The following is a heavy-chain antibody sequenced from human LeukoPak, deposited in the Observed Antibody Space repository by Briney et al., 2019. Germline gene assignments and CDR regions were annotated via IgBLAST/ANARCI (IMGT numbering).Heavy chain of an antibody. J-gene: IGHJ4*02. CDR2: ISGSGGST. V-gene: IGHV3-23*01. Sequence: GGTLRLSCPATGFTFSSYAMSWVRQAPGKGLEWVSAISGSGGSTYYADSVKGRFTISRDNSKNTLYLQMNSLRAEDTAVYHCARGDSTFDYWGQGTLVTVSS. CDR3: ARGDSTFDY. D-gene: IGHD2/OR15-2a*01. CDR1: GFTFSSYA.